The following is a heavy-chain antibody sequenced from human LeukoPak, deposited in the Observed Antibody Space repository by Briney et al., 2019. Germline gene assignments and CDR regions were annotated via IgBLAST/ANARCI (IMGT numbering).Heavy chain of an antibody. V-gene: IGHV3-7*01. Sequence: PPGGSLRLSCAASGFTLTNYWMTWVRQAPGKGLEFVANINQDESVKNYVDSVKGRFTISRDNAENSLHLQMNSLRVEDTAVYYCARDPGSSAFDYWGQGTLVTVSS. J-gene: IGHJ4*02. D-gene: IGHD5/OR15-5a*01. CDR1: GFTLTNYW. CDR3: ARDPGSSAFDY. CDR2: INQDESVK.